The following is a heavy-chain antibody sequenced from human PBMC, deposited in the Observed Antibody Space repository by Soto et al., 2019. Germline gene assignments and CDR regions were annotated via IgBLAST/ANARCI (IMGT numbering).Heavy chain of an antibody. CDR1: GGSSSGYY. CDR2: INHSGST. CDR3: ARGLKLGYCRGGSCPTTTYGLDV. V-gene: IGHV4-34*01. D-gene: IGHD2-15*01. Sequence: PSETLSLTCAVYGGSSSGYYWSWIRQPPGKGLEWIGEINHSGSTNYNPSLKSRVTISVDTSKNQFSLKLSSVTAADTAVYYCARGLKLGYCRGGSCPTTTYGLDVWGQGTTVTVYS. J-gene: IGHJ6*02.